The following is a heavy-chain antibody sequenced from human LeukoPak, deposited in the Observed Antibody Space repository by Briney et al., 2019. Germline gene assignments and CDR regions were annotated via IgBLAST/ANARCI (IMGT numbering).Heavy chain of an antibody. CDR2: ISTTSTYI. CDR3: AKDLGPTAPYYDI. Sequence: GGSLRLSCAASGVTFSSYSMNWVRQAPGKGLEWVSSISTTSTYIYHADSVKGRFTISRDNAKNSLYLQMNSLRAEDTAVYYCAKDLGPTAPYYDIWGQGILVTVSS. V-gene: IGHV3-21*01. J-gene: IGHJ4*02. CDR1: GVTFSSYS.